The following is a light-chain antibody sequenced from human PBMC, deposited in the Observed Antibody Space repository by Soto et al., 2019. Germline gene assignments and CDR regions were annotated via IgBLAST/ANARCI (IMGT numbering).Light chain of an antibody. CDR2: DTT. CDR3: FLSYSGAGV. Sequence: QAVVTQEPSVTVSPGETVALTCGSTTGPVTSGHYPYWLQQKPGQAPRTLISDTTIRYAWTPARFSGSLLGDKAALTLSGAQPEDEADYYCFLSYSGAGVVGGGTKLTVL. CDR1: TGPVTSGHY. J-gene: IGLJ3*02. V-gene: IGLV7-46*01.